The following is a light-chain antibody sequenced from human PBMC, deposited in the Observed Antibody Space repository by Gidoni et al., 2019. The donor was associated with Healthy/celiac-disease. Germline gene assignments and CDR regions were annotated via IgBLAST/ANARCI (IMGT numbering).Light chain of an antibody. J-gene: IGKJ1*01. CDR2: GAS. Sequence: ESVLTQSPGTLSLSPGERATLSCRASQSVSSSYLAWYQQKPGQAPRLLIYGASRRATGIPDSFSGSGSGTDFTLTISRLEPEDFAVYYCQQYGSSPRTFGQGTKVEIK. CDR1: QSVSSSY. V-gene: IGKV3-20*01. CDR3: QQYGSSPRT.